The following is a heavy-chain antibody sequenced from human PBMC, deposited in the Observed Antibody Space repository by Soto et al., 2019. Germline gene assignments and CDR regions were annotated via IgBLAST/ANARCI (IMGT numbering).Heavy chain of an antibody. D-gene: IGHD6-6*01. V-gene: IGHV4-61*08. CDR1: GGSISSGGYS. J-gene: IGHJ3*02. CDR2: IYYSGST. CDR3: ATSSIAARKRYDAFDI. Sequence: PSETLSLTCAVSGGSISSGGYSWSWIRQPPGKGLEWIGYIYYSGSTNYNPSLKSRVTISVDTSKNQFSLKLSSVTAADTAMYYCATSSIAARKRYDAFDIWGQGTMVTVSS.